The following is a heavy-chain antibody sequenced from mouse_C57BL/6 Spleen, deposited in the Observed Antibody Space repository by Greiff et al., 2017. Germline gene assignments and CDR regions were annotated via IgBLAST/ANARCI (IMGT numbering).Heavy chain of an antibody. CDR3: ARLGETTTRAMDY. CDR1: GFTFSDYG. D-gene: IGHD1-1*01. Sequence: EVKLVESGGGLVKPGGSLKLSCAASGFTFSDYGMHWVRQAPEKGLEWVAYISSGSSTIYYADTVKGRFTISRDNAKNTLFLQMTSLRSEDTAMYYCARLGETTTRAMDYWGQGTSVTVSS. CDR2: ISSGSSTI. V-gene: IGHV5-17*01. J-gene: IGHJ4*01.